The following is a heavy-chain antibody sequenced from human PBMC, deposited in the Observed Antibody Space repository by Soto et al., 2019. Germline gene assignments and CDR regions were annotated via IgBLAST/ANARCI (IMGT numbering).Heavy chain of an antibody. D-gene: IGHD4-17*01. Sequence: GGSLRLSCAASGFTVSSNYMSWVRQAPGKGLEWVSVIYSGGSTYYADSVKGRFTISRDNSKNTLYLQMNSLRAEDTAVYYCARTPHDYGDLYFDYWGQGTLVTVSS. V-gene: IGHV3-53*01. CDR3: ARTPHDYGDLYFDY. J-gene: IGHJ4*02. CDR1: GFTVSSNY. CDR2: IYSGGST.